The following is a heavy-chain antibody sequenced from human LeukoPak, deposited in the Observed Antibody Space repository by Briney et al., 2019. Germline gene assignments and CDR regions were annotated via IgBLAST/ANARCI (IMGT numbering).Heavy chain of an antibody. Sequence: GGSLRLSCAASGFTFSRSAMTWVRQGPGTGLEFVASIIYSGGATYYADSAKGRFTISRDNSKNTLYLQMNSLRAEDTALYYCAKDGLYYDGSEHVYYFDSWGQGTLVTVSS. D-gene: IGHD3-22*01. J-gene: IGHJ4*02. CDR2: IIYSGGAT. CDR3: AKDGLYYDGSEHVYYFDS. CDR1: GFTFSRSA. V-gene: IGHV3-23*01.